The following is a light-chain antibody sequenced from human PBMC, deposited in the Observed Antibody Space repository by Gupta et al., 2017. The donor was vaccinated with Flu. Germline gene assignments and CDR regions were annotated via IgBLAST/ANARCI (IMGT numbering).Light chain of an antibody. Sequence: QSALTQPPSASGSPGQSVTIACPGTSSDVGHYNYVSWYQQHPGKAPKLLISEVNRRPSGVPDRFSGSKSGNTASLTVSGLQPEDEAYYYCTSYGGSDSLYVFGSGTKVTVL. CDR1: SSDVGHYNY. J-gene: IGLJ1*01. CDR3: TSYGGSDSLYV. V-gene: IGLV2-8*01. CDR2: EVN.